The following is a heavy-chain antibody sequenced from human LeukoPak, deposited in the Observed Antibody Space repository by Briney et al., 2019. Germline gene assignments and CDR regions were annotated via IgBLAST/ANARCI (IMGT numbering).Heavy chain of an antibody. CDR2: IYASGSA. V-gene: IGHV4-4*07. J-gene: IGHJ4*02. Sequence: PSETLSLTCTVSGYSISSNFWNWIRQPAGKGLEWIGRIYASGSADYNPSLKSRVTMSVDTSKNQLSLKLSSVTAADTAVYYCARGNSWYVYWGQGNLVTVSS. CDR3: ARGNSWYVY. D-gene: IGHD6-13*01. CDR1: GYSISSNF.